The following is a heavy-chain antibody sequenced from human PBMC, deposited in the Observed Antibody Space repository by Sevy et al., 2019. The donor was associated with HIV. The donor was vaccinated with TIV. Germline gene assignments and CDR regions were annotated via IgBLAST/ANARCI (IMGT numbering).Heavy chain of an antibody. CDR3: ARGLLARPRGDYWYFDL. CDR2: ISGSASTTYYGGAA. J-gene: IGHJ2*01. CDR1: GFTFSTYA. D-gene: IGHD6-6*01. V-gene: IGHV3-23*01. Sequence: GGSLILSCTASGFTFSTYAMSWVRQAPGKGLEWVSGISGSASTTYYGGAAYYADSVKGRFTITRDNAKNTLYLEMNSLRDEDSAVFHCARGLLARPRGDYWYFDLWGRGTLVTVSS.